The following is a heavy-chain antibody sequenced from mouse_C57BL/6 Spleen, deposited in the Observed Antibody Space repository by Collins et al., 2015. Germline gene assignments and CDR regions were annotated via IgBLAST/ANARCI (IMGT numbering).Heavy chain of an antibody. CDR1: GYSITSGYY. Sequence: DVQLQESGPGLVKPSRSLSLPCSVTGYSITSGYYWNWIRQFPGNKLEWMGYINHDGSNDCNPSLKNRISISRDTSKNQFFLKLNSVTTEDTATYYCARGMTTTAMDYWGQGTSVTVSS. V-gene: IGHV3-6*02. J-gene: IGHJ4*01. D-gene: IGHD2-4*01. CDR2: INHDGSN. CDR3: ARGMTTTAMDY.